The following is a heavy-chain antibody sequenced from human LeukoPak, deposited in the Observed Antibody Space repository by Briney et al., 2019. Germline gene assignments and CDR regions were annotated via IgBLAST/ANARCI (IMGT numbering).Heavy chain of an antibody. V-gene: IGHV3-30-3*01. J-gene: IGHJ6*02. D-gene: IGHD5-18*01. CDR3: ARARPRYSYGLSYGMDV. CDR1: GFTFSSYA. Sequence: GGSLRLSCAASGFTFSSYAMHWVRQAPGKGLEWVAVISYDGSNKYYADSVKGRFTISRDNSKNTLYLQMNSLRAEDTAVYYCARARPRYSYGLSYGMDVWGQGTTVTVSS. CDR2: ISYDGSNK.